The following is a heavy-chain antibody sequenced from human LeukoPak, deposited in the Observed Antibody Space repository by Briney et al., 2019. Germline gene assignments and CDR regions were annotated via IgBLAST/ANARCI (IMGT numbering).Heavy chain of an antibody. CDR1: GFTFSSYG. CDR3: AKETGRWELE. CDR2: ISNDGSNK. D-gene: IGHD1-26*01. Sequence: TGRSLRLSCAASGFTFSSYGIHWVRQAPGKGLEWVAVISNDGSNKYYADSVKGRFTISRDNSKNTLYLQMNSLRAEDTAVYYCAKETGRWELEWGQGTLVTVSS. J-gene: IGHJ4*02. V-gene: IGHV3-30*18.